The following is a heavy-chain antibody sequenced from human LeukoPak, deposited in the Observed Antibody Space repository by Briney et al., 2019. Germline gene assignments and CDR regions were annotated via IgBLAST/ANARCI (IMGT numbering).Heavy chain of an antibody. V-gene: IGHV3-23*01. CDR3: AKRSGYDYTFDY. CDR1: GFTFSSYA. D-gene: IGHD5-12*01. CDR2: ISGSGGST. J-gene: IGHJ4*02. Sequence: GGSLRLSCAASGFTFSSYAMSWVRQAPGKGLEWVSAISGSGGSTYYAGSVKGRFTISRDNSKNTLYLQMNSLRAEDTAVYYCAKRSGYDYTFDYWGQGTLVTVSS.